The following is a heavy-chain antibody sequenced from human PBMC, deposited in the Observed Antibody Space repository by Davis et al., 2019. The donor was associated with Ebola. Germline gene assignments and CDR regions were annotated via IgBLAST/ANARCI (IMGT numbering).Heavy chain of an antibody. CDR3: AKDTSNIWFDI. J-gene: IGHJ3*02. Sequence: GESLKISCSASGFTFSSYAMHWVRQAPGKGLESVSRISTNGENTYYAESVKGRFTISRDNSKNTLYLQMNGLRVEDTAIYYCAKDTSNIWFDIWGQGTMVTVSS. D-gene: IGHD1-26*01. V-gene: IGHV3-64D*08. CDR1: GFTFSSYA. CDR2: ISTNGENT.